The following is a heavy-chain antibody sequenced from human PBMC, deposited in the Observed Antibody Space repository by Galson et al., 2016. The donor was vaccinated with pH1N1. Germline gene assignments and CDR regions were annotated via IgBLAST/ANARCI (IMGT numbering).Heavy chain of an antibody. CDR1: GFTFSDYG. J-gene: IGHJ6*03. D-gene: IGHD2-15*01. V-gene: IGHV3-30*02. Sequence: SLRLSCAASGFTFSDYGIHWVRQAPDTGLEWMAFIRFDGTTQYHGDSVKGRITISRDNSKNPLYLQMNSLITEDTAVYYCAKGAGGAQIYYMDVWGKGTTVTVAS. CDR3: AKGAGGAQIYYMDV. CDR2: IRFDGTTQ.